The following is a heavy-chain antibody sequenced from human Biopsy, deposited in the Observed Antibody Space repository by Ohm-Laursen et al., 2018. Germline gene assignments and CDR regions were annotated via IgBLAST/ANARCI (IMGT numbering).Heavy chain of an antibody. J-gene: IGHJ4*02. CDR2: ISYSGNT. V-gene: IGHV4-59*08. CDR1: SGSISSYY. CDR3: ATTTMDTSGWYGNYFDS. D-gene: IGHD6-19*01. Sequence: TLSLTCTVSSGSISSYYWSWIRQPPGKGLEWIGYISYSGNTNYNPSLKSRATMSVDTSKTQFPLKVYSVTAADTAIYYCATTTMDTSGWYGNYFDSWGQGALVTVSS.